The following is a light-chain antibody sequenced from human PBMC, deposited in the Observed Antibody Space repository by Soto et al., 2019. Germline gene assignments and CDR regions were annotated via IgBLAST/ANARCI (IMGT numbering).Light chain of an antibody. CDR1: GSDVGGYNY. J-gene: IGLJ1*01. CDR2: DVS. Sequence: QSVLTQPASVSGSPGQTLTISCAGSGSDVGGYNYVSWYQQHPGKAPKLIIYDVSSRPSGVSIRFSGSKSVNTASLTISGLQAEDEADYYCSSFTADNTQVFGTGTKLTVL. CDR3: SSFTADNTQV. V-gene: IGLV2-14*03.